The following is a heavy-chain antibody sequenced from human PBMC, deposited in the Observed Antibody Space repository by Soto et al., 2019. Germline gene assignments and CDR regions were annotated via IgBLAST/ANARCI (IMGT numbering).Heavy chain of an antibody. V-gene: IGHV3-48*02. Sequence: EVQLVESGGGLVQPGGSLRLSCAASGFTFSSYSMNWVRQAPGKGLEWVSYISSSSSTIYYADSVKGRFTISRDNAKNSLYLQMTSLRDEDTAVYYCARIYSSSGQGNGMDGWGQGTTVTVSS. J-gene: IGHJ6*02. D-gene: IGHD6-13*01. CDR1: GFTFSSYS. CDR3: ARIYSSSGQGNGMDG. CDR2: ISSSSSTI.